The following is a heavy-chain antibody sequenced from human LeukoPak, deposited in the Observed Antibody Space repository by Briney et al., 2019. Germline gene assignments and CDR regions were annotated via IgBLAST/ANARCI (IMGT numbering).Heavy chain of an antibody. CDR1: GFTFNNYA. CDR2: ISYDGSTK. CDR3: AKDRTTVTTKGDY. V-gene: IGHV3-30*18. D-gene: IGHD4-11*01. J-gene: IGHJ4*02. Sequence: GGSLRLSCAASGFTFNNYAMHWFRQAPGKGLEWVAVISYDGSTKYYADSVKGRFTISRDNSKNTLYLQMNSLRGEDTAMYYCAKDRTTVTTKGDYWGQGTLVTVSS.